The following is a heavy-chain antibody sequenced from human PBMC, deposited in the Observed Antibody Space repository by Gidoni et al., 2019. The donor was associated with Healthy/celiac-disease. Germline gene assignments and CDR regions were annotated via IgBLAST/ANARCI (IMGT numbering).Heavy chain of an antibody. Sequence: QLQLQESGPGLEKPSETLSLTCTVPGGYISSSSYYWGGIRQPPGKGLEWIGSTYYSGSTYYNPSLKSRVTISVDTSKNQFSLKLSSVPAADTALYYCASDKRRGYSSPYNWFDPWGQGTLVTVSS. V-gene: IGHV4-39*07. D-gene: IGHD6-6*01. CDR3: ASDKRRGYSSPYNWFDP. J-gene: IGHJ5*02. CDR1: GGYISSSSYY. CDR2: TYYSGST.